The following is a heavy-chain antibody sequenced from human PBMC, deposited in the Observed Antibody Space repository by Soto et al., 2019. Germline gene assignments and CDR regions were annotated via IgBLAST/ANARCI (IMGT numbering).Heavy chain of an antibody. CDR2: FDPEDGET. Sequence: ASVKVSCKVSGYTLTELSMHWVRQAPGKGLEWMGGFDPEDGETIYAQKFQGRVTMTEDTSTDTDYMELSSLRSEDTAVYYCATVGVGCSSTSCYSRDYWGQGTLVTVSS. CDR1: GYTLTELS. D-gene: IGHD2-2*01. V-gene: IGHV1-24*01. CDR3: ATVGVGCSSTSCYSRDY. J-gene: IGHJ4*02.